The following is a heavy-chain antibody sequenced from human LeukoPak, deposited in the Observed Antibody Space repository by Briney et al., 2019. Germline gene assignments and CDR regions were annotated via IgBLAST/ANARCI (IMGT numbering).Heavy chain of an antibody. Sequence: SETLSLTCSVSGAFIKREGFNWDWIRQPPGKGLEYIGSIFYNGNTYYNLSLKSRVTISVDTSKNQFSLKLTSLTAADTAVYYCTRRPKEPGFWTGYVDSWGQGTLVTVSS. CDR1: GAFIKREGFN. J-gene: IGHJ4*02. D-gene: IGHD3/OR15-3a*01. V-gene: IGHV4-39*01. CDR2: IFYNGNT. CDR3: TRRPKEPGFWTGYVDS.